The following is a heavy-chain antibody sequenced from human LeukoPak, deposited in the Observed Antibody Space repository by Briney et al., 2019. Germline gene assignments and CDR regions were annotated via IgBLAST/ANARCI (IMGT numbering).Heavy chain of an antibody. CDR2: ISSSSSYI. J-gene: IGHJ4*02. CDR1: GFTFSSYS. CDR3: ASERYYYDSSGTD. D-gene: IGHD3-22*01. Sequence: GGSLRLSCAASGFTFSSYSMNWVRQAPGKGLEWVSSISSSSSYIYYADSVKGRFTISRDNAKNSLYLQMNSLRAEDTAVYYCASERYYYDSSGTDWGQGTLVTVSS. V-gene: IGHV3-21*01.